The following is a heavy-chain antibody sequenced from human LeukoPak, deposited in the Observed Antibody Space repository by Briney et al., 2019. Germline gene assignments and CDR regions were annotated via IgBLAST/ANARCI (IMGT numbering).Heavy chain of an antibody. V-gene: IGHV3-9*01. CDR1: GFTFDDYA. CDR2: ISWNSGSI. Sequence: PGRPLRLSCAASGFTFDDYAMHWVRQAPGKGLEWVSGISWNSGSIGYADSVKGRFTISRDNAKNSLYLQMNSLRAEDTALYYCAKDIRYDSSAYYDYWGQGTLVTVSS. J-gene: IGHJ4*02. D-gene: IGHD3-22*01. CDR3: AKDIRYDSSAYYDY.